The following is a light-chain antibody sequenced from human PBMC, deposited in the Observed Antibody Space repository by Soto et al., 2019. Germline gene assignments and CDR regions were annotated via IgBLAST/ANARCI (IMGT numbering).Light chain of an antibody. Sequence: IPMTQPPATLSVSPGERATLSCRASHSVSNNLAWYQQNTGQAPRLLIYDASTRATGIPARFSGSGSGTEFTLTISGLQSEDFAVYYCQQYNYWPPWTFDQGTKVEIK. CDR1: HSVSNN. J-gene: IGKJ1*01. CDR3: QQYNYWPPWT. V-gene: IGKV3-15*01. CDR2: DAS.